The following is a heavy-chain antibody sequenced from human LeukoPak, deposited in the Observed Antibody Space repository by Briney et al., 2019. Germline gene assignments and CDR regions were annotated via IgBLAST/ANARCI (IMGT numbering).Heavy chain of an antibody. J-gene: IGHJ6*03. V-gene: IGHV1-8*01. Sequence: ASVKVSCKASGYTFTSYDINWVRQATGQGLEWMGWMNPNSGNTGYAQKFQGRVTMTRNTSISTAYMELSSLRSEDTAVYYCAARPCYYDSSGYLGGGYYYMDVWGKGTTVTVSS. D-gene: IGHD3-22*01. CDR1: GYTFTSYD. CDR3: AARPCYYDSSGYLGGGYYYMDV. CDR2: MNPNSGNT.